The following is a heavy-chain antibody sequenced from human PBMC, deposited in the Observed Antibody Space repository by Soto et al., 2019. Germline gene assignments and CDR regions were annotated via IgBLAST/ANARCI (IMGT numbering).Heavy chain of an antibody. V-gene: IGHV3-72*01. Sequence: EVQLVESGGGLVQPGGSLRLSCVVSGFTFSDHYMEWVRQAPGKGLEWVGRIRTKARSYTTEYAASVMGRFTISRDDSKTALFLQMNSLRTEDTAVYYCARDLAGASGGEYCDYWGQGTLVTVSS. CDR2: IRTKARSYTT. CDR3: ARDLAGASGGEYCDY. D-gene: IGHD3-16*01. J-gene: IGHJ4*02. CDR1: GFTFSDHY.